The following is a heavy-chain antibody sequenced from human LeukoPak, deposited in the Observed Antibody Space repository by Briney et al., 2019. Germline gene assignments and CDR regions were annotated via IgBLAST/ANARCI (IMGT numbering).Heavy chain of an antibody. CDR1: GGTFSSYA. J-gene: IGHJ1*01. CDR2: IIPIFGTA. D-gene: IGHD1-26*01. Sequence: HWASVKVSCKASGGTFSSYAISWVRQAPGQGLEWMGGIIPIFGTANYAQKFQGRVTITADESTSTAYMELSSLRSEDTAVYYCAQSQDIVGAPAAEYFQHWGQGTLVTVSS. CDR3: AQSQDIVGAPAAEYFQH. V-gene: IGHV1-69*01.